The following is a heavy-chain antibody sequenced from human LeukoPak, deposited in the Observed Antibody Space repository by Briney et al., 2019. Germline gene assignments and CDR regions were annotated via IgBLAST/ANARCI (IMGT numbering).Heavy chain of an antibody. CDR3: TKDPPLMITFGGVIS. CDR1: GFTFNSYA. CDR2: ISGSGGTT. J-gene: IGHJ5*02. D-gene: IGHD3-16*02. V-gene: IGHV3-23*01. Sequence: PGGSLRLSCAASGFTFNSYAMTWVRQAPGKGLEWVSGISGSGGTTYYADSVQGRFTISRDNSKNMLYLQMKSLRAEDTAIYYCTKDPPLMITFGGVISWGQGTLVTVSS.